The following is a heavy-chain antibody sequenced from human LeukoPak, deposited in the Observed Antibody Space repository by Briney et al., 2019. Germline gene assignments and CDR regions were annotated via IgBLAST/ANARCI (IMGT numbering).Heavy chain of an antibody. CDR2: IYYTGNT. V-gene: IGHV4-39*01. D-gene: IGHD2-2*01. J-gene: IGHJ4*02. CDR1: GGSISSSSYH. CDR3: AVPLADY. Sequence: SETLSLTCNVSGGSISSSSYHWGWIRQSPGKGLEWIGSIYYTGNTYYNPSLKSRVTISVDMSKNQFSLKLSSVTAADTAVYYCAVPLADYWGQGTLVTVSS.